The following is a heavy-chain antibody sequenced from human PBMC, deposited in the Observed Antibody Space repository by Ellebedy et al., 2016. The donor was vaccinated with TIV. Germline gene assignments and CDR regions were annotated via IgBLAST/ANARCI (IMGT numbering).Heavy chain of an antibody. J-gene: IGHJ2*01. CDR1: XFSSTDYG. CDR3: TKDLRSGDYGDGNFDL. V-gene: IGHV3-9*02. Sequence: PGGSLRLSCAASXFSSTDYGMPWVRQVPGRGLEWVSGISWNSNSIGYAASVKGRFTISRDHAKNALYLQMNSLRPEYTASYYCTKDLRSGDYGDGNFDLWGRGTLVTVSS. D-gene: IGHD4-17*01. CDR2: ISWNSNSI.